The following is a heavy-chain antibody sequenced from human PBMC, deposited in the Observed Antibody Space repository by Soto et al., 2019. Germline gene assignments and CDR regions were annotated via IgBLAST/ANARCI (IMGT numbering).Heavy chain of an antibody. CDR2: IIPIFGTA. Sequence: SVKVSCKASGVTFSRYAISWVRQAPGQGLEWMGGIIPIFGTANYAQKFQGRVTITADESTSTAYMELSSLRSEDTAVYYCARGRDIVATIASGGGMDVWGQGTTVTVSS. J-gene: IGHJ6*02. D-gene: IGHD5-12*01. CDR3: ARGRDIVATIASGGGMDV. V-gene: IGHV1-69*13. CDR1: GVTFSRYA.